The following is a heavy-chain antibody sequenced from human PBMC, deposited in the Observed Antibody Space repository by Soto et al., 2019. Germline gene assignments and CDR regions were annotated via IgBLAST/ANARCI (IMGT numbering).Heavy chain of an antibody. CDR3: ARENPESSGYNFDY. D-gene: IGHD3-22*01. Sequence: EVQLVETGGGLIQPGGSLRLSCAASGFTVSSNYISWVRQAPGKGLEWVSVIYAGGSTYYADSVKGRFTISRDNSKNTLFLQMNSLRVEDTAMYYCARENPESSGYNFDYWGQGTLVTVSP. CDR1: GFTVSSNY. V-gene: IGHV3-53*02. J-gene: IGHJ4*02. CDR2: IYAGGST.